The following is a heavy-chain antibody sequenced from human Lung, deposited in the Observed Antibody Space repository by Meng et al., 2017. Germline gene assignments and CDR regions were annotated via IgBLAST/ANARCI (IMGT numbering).Heavy chain of an antibody. CDR1: GYTFTNYA. J-gene: IGHJ4*02. D-gene: IGHD2-21*01. Sequence: QVHLVQSGAEVKKPGASVKVSCKASGYTFTNYAMHWVRQAPGQGLEWMGWINAGSENTEYSQKFQGRVTLTRDTSATTAYMELRSLKSEDTATYYCARDIVVTFGELTTLDSWGQGTLVTVSS. CDR3: ARDIVVTFGELTTLDS. V-gene: IGHV1-3*01. CDR2: INAGSENT.